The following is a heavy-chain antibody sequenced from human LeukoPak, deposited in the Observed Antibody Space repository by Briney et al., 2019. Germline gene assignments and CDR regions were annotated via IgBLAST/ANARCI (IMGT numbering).Heavy chain of an antibody. CDR1: GYTFIHHY. V-gene: IGHV1-2*02. Sequence: ASVKVSCKASGYTFIHHYIHWVRQAPGQGLEWMGWINPNSDDTNYAQKFQGRVTTTRDTSISTVYMELTRLRSDDTAVYYCARIYRGPDYWGQGTLVTVSS. D-gene: IGHD3-10*01. CDR2: INPNSDDT. CDR3: ARIYRGPDY. J-gene: IGHJ4*02.